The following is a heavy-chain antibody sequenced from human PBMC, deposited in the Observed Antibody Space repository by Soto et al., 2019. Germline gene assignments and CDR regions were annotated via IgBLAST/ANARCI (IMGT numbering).Heavy chain of an antibody. CDR1: GGTFNNYP. D-gene: IGHD6-13*01. J-gene: IGHJ4*02. CDR2: IIPKSGTV. Sequence: QVQLVQSGAEVKQPGSSVKVSCKASGGTFNNYPVTWVRQAPGQGLEWMGGIIPKSGTVNYAQKFQGRVTITADEATSTAYMEMSSLRSEDTAVYYCASSYGTSWYGDYWGQGSLVTVSS. CDR3: ASSYGTSWYGDY. V-gene: IGHV1-69*01.